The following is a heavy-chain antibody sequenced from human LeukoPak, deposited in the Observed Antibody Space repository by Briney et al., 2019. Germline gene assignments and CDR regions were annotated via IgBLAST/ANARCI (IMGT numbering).Heavy chain of an antibody. D-gene: IGHD3-22*01. CDR2: IIPIFGTA. V-gene: IGHV1-69*13. CDR3: ARAMVSSYYYDSSGYYPGDY. Sequence: ASVKVSCKASGGTFSSYAISWVRQAPGQGLEWMGGIIPIFGTANYAQKFQGRVTITADESTSTAYMELSSLRSEDTAVYYCARAMVSSYYYDSSGYYPGDYWGQGTLATVSS. J-gene: IGHJ4*02. CDR1: GGTFSSYA.